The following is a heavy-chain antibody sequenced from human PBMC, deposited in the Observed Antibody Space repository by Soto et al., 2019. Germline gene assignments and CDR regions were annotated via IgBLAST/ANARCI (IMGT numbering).Heavy chain of an antibody. J-gene: IGHJ6*04. D-gene: IGHD3-3*01. V-gene: IGHV3-30*18. Sequence: QVQLVESGGGVVQPGRSLRLSCAASGFTFSSYGMHWVRQAPGRGLEWVAVISYDGSNKYYADSVKGRFTISRDNSKNTLYLKNNGVRGEYRVFFYGWKDNYDFWGVFAGLVSKCGRAVWDKGPTVTVS. CDR2: ISYDGSNK. CDR3: WKDNYDFWGVFAGLVSKCGRAV. CDR1: GFTFSSYG.